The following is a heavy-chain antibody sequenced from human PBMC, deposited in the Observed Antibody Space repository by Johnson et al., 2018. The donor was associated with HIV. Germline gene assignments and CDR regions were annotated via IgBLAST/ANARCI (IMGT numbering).Heavy chain of an antibody. V-gene: IGHV3-53*01. J-gene: IGHJ3*02. CDR2: IYSGGST. D-gene: IGHD6-6*01. Sequence: VQLMESGGGLVQPGGSLRLSCVVSGFTVSSNYMSWVRQAPGKGLEWVSVIYSGGSTYYADSVKGRFTISRDNSKNTLYLQMNSLRAEDTAVYYCAREDSSSPAAAFDIWVQGTMVTVSS. CDR3: AREDSSSPAAAFDI. CDR1: GFTVSSNY.